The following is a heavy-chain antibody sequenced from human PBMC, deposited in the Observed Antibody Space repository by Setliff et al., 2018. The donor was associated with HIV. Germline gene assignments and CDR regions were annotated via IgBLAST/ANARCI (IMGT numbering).Heavy chain of an antibody. D-gene: IGHD3-22*01. V-gene: IGHV3-23*01. CDR1: GFTFSNSE. CDR2: ILSTGERT. Sequence: GGSLRLSCAASGFTFSNSEMSWVRQAPGEGLEWVSAILSTGERTFYADSVKGRFTISRDNSKNTVYLQMNSLRAEDTAEYYCAKELAASGLGYFDSWGRGILVTVSS. J-gene: IGHJ4*02. CDR3: AKELAASGLGYFDS.